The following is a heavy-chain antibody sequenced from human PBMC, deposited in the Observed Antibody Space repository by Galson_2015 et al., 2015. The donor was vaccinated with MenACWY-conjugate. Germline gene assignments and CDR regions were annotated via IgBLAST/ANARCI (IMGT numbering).Heavy chain of an antibody. V-gene: IGHV6-1*01. Sequence: CAISGDSVSSHSAAWNWIRQSPSRGLEWLGRTYYRSKWHNDYAVSVKSRITINPDTSKNQFSLQLNSVTPEDTAVYYCAATRTDALDIWDQGTMVTVSS. J-gene: IGHJ3*02. CDR2: TYYRSKWHN. CDR3: AATRTDALDI. CDR1: GDSVSSHSAA.